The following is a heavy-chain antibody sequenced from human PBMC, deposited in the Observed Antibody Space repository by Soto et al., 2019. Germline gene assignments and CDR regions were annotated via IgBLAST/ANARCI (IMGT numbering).Heavy chain of an antibody. Sequence: EVQLLQSGGGLVQPGGSLRLSCAVSGITFSTYAMNWVRQAPGKGLEWVSTVSDHGDITYYAGSVKGRFTISRDNSRSTLYLQMDSLRGDDTATYYCAKGPEVPGPGGGYWGQGTLVTVSS. CDR2: VSDHGDIT. D-gene: IGHD2-15*01. V-gene: IGHV3-23*01. CDR3: AKGPEVPGPGGGY. CDR1: GITFSTYA. J-gene: IGHJ4*02.